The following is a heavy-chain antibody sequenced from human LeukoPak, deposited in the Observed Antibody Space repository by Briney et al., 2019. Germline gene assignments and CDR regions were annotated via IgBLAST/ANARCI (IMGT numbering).Heavy chain of an antibody. D-gene: IGHD5-24*01. CDR3: ATDHSMANTAWWFDP. Sequence: ASVKVSCKASGYTFTSYGISWVRQAPGQGLEWMGWISAYNGNTSYAQKFQGRITMSRDTSTSTVYMELSSLRSEDTAFYYCATDHSMANTAWWFDPWGQGTLVTVSS. CDR1: GYTFTSYG. V-gene: IGHV1-18*01. J-gene: IGHJ5*02. CDR2: ISAYNGNT.